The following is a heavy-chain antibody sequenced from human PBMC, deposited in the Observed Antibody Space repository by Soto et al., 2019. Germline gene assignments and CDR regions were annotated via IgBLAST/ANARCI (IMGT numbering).Heavy chain of an antibody. CDR3: ATHDILTGSAAHGFDY. J-gene: IGHJ4*02. CDR2: INPSGGST. Sequence: ASVKVSCKTSGYGFTSYYMYWVRQAPGQGLEWMGIINPSGGSTSYAQKFQGRVTMTRDTSTSTVYMELSSLRSEDTAVYYCATHDILTGSAAHGFDYWGQGTLVTVSS. D-gene: IGHD3-9*01. CDR1: GYGFTSYY. V-gene: IGHV1-46*01.